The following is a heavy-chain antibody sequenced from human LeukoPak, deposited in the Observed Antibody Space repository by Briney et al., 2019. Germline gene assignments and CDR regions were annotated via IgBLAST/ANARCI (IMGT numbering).Heavy chain of an antibody. CDR2: ISAYNGNT. J-gene: IGHJ6*02. V-gene: IGHV1-18*01. Sequence: ASVKVSCKASGYTFTSYGISWVRQAPGQGLEWMGWISAYNGNTNYAQKLQGRVTMTTDTSTSTAYMELRSLRSDDTAVYYCARVAQDYYYYYYGMDVWGQGTTVTVSS. CDR3: ARVAQDYYYYYYGMDV. CDR1: GYTFTSYG.